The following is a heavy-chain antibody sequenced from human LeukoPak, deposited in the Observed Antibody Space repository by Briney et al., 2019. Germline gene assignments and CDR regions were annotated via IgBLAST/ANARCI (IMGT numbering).Heavy chain of an antibody. CDR1: GGTFSSYA. CDR3: ARPRRIYYDSSGYQN. D-gene: IGHD3-22*01. CDR2: INPNSGGT. Sequence: ASVKVSCKASGGTFSSYAINWVRQAPGQGLEWIGWINPNSGGTNYAQKFQGRVTMTRDTSISTAYMELSRLRSDDTAVYYCARPRRIYYDSSGYQNWGQGTLVTVSS. V-gene: IGHV1-2*02. J-gene: IGHJ4*02.